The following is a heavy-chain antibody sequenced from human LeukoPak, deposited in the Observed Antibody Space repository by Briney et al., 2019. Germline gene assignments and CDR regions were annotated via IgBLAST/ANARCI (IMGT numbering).Heavy chain of an antibody. CDR3: AKDGSMPWGYYMDV. CDR1: GGSISSYY. CDR2: IYYSGTT. Sequence: SETLSLTCTVSGGSISSYYWNWIRQPPGKGLEWIGYIYYSGTTNYNPSLKSRVSMSVDTSKNQFSLKLSSVTAADTAVYYCAKDGSMPWGYYMDVWGKGTTVTISS. V-gene: IGHV4-59*01. D-gene: IGHD2/OR15-2a*01. J-gene: IGHJ6*03.